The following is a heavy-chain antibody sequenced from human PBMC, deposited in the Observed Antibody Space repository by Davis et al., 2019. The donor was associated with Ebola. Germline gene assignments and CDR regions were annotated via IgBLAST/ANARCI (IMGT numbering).Heavy chain of an antibody. V-gene: IGHV4-61*08. Sequence: MPSETLSLTCTVSGGSISSGGYYWSWIRQPPGKGLEWIGYIYYSGSTNYNPSLKSRVTISVDTSKNQFSLKLSSVTAADTAVYYCARDRYSSGYRGYYYGMDVWGKGTTVTVSS. D-gene: IGHD6-19*01. CDR2: IYYSGST. CDR3: ARDRYSSGYRGYYYGMDV. CDR1: GGSISSGGYY. J-gene: IGHJ6*04.